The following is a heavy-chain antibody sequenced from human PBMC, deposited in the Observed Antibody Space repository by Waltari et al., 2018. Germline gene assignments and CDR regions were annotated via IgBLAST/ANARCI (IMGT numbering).Heavy chain of an antibody. CDR1: GGSISGYY. V-gene: IGHV4-59*08. CDR3: VRFIRLQLDWFDP. Sequence: QVQLQESGPGLVKPSETLSLTCTVSGGSISGYYWSWIRQPPGRGLEWIGYFYYTGSTNNNPSLKRRVTIPLATPKNQFSLRLSSVTATDTAVYYCVRFIRLQLDWFDPWGQGALVTVSS. CDR2: FYYTGST. J-gene: IGHJ5*02. D-gene: IGHD4-4*01.